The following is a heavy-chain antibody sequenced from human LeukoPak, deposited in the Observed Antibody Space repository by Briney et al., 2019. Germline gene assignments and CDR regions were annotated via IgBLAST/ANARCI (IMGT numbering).Heavy chain of an antibody. CDR2: IHRGGST. CDR1: GFTVSNSV. CDR3: ARDPVGAFGYGMDV. V-gene: IGHV3-66*01. Sequence: GGSLRLSCAASGFTVSNSVMNWVRQAPGKGLEWVSVIHRGGSTFYADSVKGRFTISRDNTKNTLHLQMNSLRAEDTAVYYCARDPVGAFGYGMDVWGQGTTVTVSS. J-gene: IGHJ6*02. D-gene: IGHD1-26*01.